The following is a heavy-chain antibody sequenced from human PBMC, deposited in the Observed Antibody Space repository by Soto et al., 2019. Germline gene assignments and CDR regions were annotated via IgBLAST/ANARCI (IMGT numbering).Heavy chain of an antibody. CDR2: IIPIFGTA. CDR1: GGTFSSYA. J-gene: IGHJ5*02. D-gene: IGHD2-2*01. V-gene: IGHV1-69*01. CDR3: ARAGILRGYCSSTSCYGGAWFDL. Sequence: QVQLVQSGAEVKKPGSSVKVSCKASGGTFSSYAISWVRQAPGQGLEWMGGIIPIFGTANYAQKFQGRVTITADESTSTAYMELSSLRSEDTAVYYCARAGILRGYCSSTSCYGGAWFDLWGQGTLVTVSS.